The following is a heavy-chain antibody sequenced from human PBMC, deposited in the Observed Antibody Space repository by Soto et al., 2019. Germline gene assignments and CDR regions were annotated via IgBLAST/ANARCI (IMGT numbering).Heavy chain of an antibody. CDR2: IHYTGST. J-gene: IGHJ4*02. D-gene: IGHD3-10*01. CDR1: GHSIICYY. V-gene: IGHV4-59*01. Sequence: PSETLSLTCTVSGHSIICYYWGWIRQPPGKGLEWIGYIHYTGSTNYNPSLKSRVTISVDTSKNQFSLKLSSVTAADTAVYYCAKGSFRSGGYYSDFDYWGQGTLVTVSS. CDR3: AKGSFRSGGYYSDFDY.